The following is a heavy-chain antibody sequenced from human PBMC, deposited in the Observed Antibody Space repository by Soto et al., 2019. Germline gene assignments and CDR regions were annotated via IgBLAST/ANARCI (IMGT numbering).Heavy chain of an antibody. Sequence: GASVKVSCKASGYTFTSYAMHWVRQAPGQRLEWMGWINAGNGNTKYSQKFQGRVTITRDTSASTAYMELSSLRSEDTAVYYCARVILTGYCSSTSCAYDDFAISGQGTTVTVSS. CDR1: GYTFTSYA. J-gene: IGHJ3*02. V-gene: IGHV1-3*01. D-gene: IGHD2-2*01. CDR2: INAGNGNT. CDR3: ARVILTGYCSSTSCAYDDFAI.